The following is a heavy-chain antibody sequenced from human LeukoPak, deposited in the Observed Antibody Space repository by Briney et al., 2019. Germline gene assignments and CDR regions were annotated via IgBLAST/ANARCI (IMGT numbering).Heavy chain of an antibody. D-gene: IGHD5-24*01. J-gene: IGHJ5*02. CDR3: ARASDPWLQLT. CDR1: GFTFRNYW. CDR2: IKGDGSEK. Sequence: PRGSLRPSCAASGFTFRNYWMIWVRQAPGKGLEWLGNIKGDGSEKRYADSVRGRFTISRDNAQTSLYLQMNSLRAEDTAVYYCARASDPWLQLTWGQGTLVTVSS. V-gene: IGHV3-7*05.